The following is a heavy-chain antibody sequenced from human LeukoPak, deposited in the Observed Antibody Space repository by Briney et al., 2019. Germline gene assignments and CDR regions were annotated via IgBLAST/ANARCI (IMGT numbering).Heavy chain of an antibody. Sequence: SQTLSLTCTVSGGSISSGGYYWSWIRQHPGKGLEWIGSIYYSGSTYYNPSLKSRVTISVDTSKNQFSLKLSSVTAADTAVYYCARTGSGAIFGVVSSPKRTDDYWGQGTLVTVSS. CDR3: ARTGSGAIFGVVSSPKRTDDY. CDR1: GGSISSGGYY. V-gene: IGHV4-30-2*03. J-gene: IGHJ4*02. D-gene: IGHD3-3*01. CDR2: IYYSGST.